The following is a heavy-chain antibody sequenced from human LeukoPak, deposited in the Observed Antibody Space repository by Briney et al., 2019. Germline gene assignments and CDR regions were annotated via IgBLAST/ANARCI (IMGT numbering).Heavy chain of an antibody. CDR1: GGSFSGYY. CDR3: ARSPIQSHINLWGYYYMDV. J-gene: IGHJ6*03. Sequence: SETLSLTCAVYGGSFSGYYWSWIRQPPGKGLEWIGEINHSGSTNYNPSLKSRVTISVDTSKNQLSLKLSSVTAADTAVYYCARSPIQSHINLWGYYYMDVWGKGTTVTVSS. D-gene: IGHD2/OR15-2a*01. CDR2: INHSGST. V-gene: IGHV4-34*01.